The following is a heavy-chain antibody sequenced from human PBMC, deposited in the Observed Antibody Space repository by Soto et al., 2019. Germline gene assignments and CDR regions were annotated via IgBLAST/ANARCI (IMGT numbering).Heavy chain of an antibody. Sequence: PGGSLRLSCAASGFTVSSNYMSWVRQAPGKGLEWVSAISYGGGTTYYADSVKGRFTISRDNSKNTLYLQMNSLRAEDTAVYYCAKNPGYYYDSTGYHFDYWGQGTRVTVSS. CDR3: AKNPGYYYDSTGYHFDY. CDR1: GFTVSSNY. D-gene: IGHD3-22*01. CDR2: ISYGGGTT. V-gene: IGHV3-23*01. J-gene: IGHJ4*02.